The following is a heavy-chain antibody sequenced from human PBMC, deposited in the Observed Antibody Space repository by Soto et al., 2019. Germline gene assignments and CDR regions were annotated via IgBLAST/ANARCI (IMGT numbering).Heavy chain of an antibody. D-gene: IGHD6-19*01. CDR1: GFTFWNYG. Sequence: WGSLRLSCAASGFTFWNYGINWGRQAPGKGLEWVSVSSGTGGSAYYADAVKGRFNIARDNSRNTLILQMDSLRADDTAIYYCAKDSPISVKLAGPTHWGRGPLVTVAS. CDR3: AKDSPISVKLAGPTH. V-gene: IGHV3-23*01. J-gene: IGHJ4*02. CDR2: SSGTGGSA.